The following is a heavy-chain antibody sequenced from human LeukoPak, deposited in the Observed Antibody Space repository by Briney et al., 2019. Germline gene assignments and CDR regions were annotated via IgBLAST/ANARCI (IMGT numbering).Heavy chain of an antibody. CDR1: GYRFTNYW. J-gene: IGHJ4*02. V-gene: IGHV5-51*01. CDR2: IYPDDSDT. D-gene: IGHD1-26*01. CDR3: ATSVGPTGYFDY. Sequence: GESLKISCKGSGYRFTNYWIGWVRQMPGKGLEWMGLIYPDDSDTRYSPSFQGQVTISADKSISTAYLQWNSLKASDTAMYYCATSVGPTGYFDYWGQGTQVTVSS.